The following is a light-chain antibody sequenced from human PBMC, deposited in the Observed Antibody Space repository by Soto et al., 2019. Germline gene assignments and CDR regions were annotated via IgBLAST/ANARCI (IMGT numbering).Light chain of an antibody. CDR3: QQYNNWPPDRT. CDR1: QSVGSN. CDR2: GAS. J-gene: IGKJ1*01. V-gene: IGKV3-15*01. Sequence: EIVMTQSPATLSVSPGERATLSCRASQSVGSNLAWYQQKPGQAPRLLIYGASTRATGIPARFSGSGSGKEFTLTISSLQSEDFGIYVCQQYNNWPPDRTVGQGTKVEIK.